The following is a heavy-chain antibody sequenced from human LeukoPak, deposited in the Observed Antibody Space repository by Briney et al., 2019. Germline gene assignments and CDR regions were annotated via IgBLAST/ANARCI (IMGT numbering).Heavy chain of an antibody. CDR3: ARDYYDSSGYPLGWFDP. Sequence: ASVKVSCKASGGTFSSYAISWVRQAPGQGLEWMGRIIPILGIANYAQKFQGRVTITADKSTSTAYMELSSLRSEDTAVYYCARDYYDSSGYPLGWFDPWGQGTLVTVSS. J-gene: IGHJ5*02. V-gene: IGHV1-69*04. CDR1: GGTFSSYA. D-gene: IGHD3-22*01. CDR2: IIPILGIA.